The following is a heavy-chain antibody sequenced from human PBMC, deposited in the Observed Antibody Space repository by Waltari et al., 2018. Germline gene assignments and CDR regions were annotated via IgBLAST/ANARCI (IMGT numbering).Heavy chain of an antibody. J-gene: IGHJ6*02. D-gene: IGHD3-22*01. V-gene: IGHV4-59*01. CDR1: GGSISSYY. Sequence: QVQLQESGPGLVKPSETLSLTCTVSGGSISSYYWSWIRQPPGKGLEWIGYIYYSGSTNYNPSLKSRVTISVDTSKNQFSLKLSSVTAADTAVYYCAAVSYGMDVWGQGTTVTVSS. CDR2: IYYSGST. CDR3: AAVSYGMDV.